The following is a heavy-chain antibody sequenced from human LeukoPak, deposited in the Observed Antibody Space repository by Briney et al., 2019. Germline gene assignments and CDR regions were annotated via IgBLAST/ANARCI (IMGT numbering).Heavy chain of an antibody. CDR2: IYSGGST. J-gene: IGHJ4*02. Sequence: PGGSLRLSCAASGFTVSSNYMSWVRQAPGKGLEWVSVIYSGGSTYYADSVKGRFTISRDNSKNTLYLQMSSLSAEDTAVYYCARDPTPGGRNVDLSYWGQGTLVTVSS. D-gene: IGHD1-26*01. CDR1: GFTVSSNY. CDR3: ARDPTPGGRNVDLSY. V-gene: IGHV3-53*01.